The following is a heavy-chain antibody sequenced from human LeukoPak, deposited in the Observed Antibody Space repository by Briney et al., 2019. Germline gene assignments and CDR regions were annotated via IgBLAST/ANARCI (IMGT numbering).Heavy chain of an antibody. Sequence: RASVKVSCKASGYSFPSYGISWVRQAPGQGLEWMGWISAQHGQTEYAPNSQDRVTMTTDTYTNTAYMELRSLRSDDTAVYYCAGSLGYCTSNVCYLKYWGQGTLVTVSS. CDR2: ISAQHGQT. CDR1: GYSFPSYG. CDR3: AGSLGYCTSNVCYLKY. J-gene: IGHJ4*02. D-gene: IGHD2-8*01. V-gene: IGHV1-18*01.